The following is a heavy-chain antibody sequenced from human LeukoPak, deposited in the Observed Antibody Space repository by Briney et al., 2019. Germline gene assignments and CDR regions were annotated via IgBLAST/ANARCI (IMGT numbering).Heavy chain of an antibody. CDR3: ASHSSTSSWFDP. J-gene: IGHJ5*02. D-gene: IGHD2-2*01. CDR1: GGSISSSSYY. Sequence: SETLSLTCTVSGGSISSSSYYWGWIRQPPGKGLEWIGYVYYSGSTDYNPSLKSRVTISVDTSKNQFSLKLSSVTAADTAVYYCASHSSTSSWFDPWGQGTLVTVSS. V-gene: IGHV4-61*05. CDR2: VYYSGST.